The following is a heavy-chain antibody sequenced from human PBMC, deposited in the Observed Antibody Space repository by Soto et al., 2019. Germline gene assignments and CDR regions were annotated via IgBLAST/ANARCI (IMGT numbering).Heavy chain of an antibody. CDR1: GGSISSGGYY. Sequence: QVQLQESGPGLVKPSQTLSLTCTVSGGSISSGGYYWSWIRQHPGKGLEGIGYISYSGSTYYNPSLKSRVTISVDTSKDQFSPKLSSVTAADTAVYYCAREGAGPKGSSSWPDDAFDIWGQGTMVTVSS. CDR3: AREGAGPKGSSSWPDDAFDI. CDR2: ISYSGST. V-gene: IGHV4-31*03. D-gene: IGHD6-13*01. J-gene: IGHJ3*02.